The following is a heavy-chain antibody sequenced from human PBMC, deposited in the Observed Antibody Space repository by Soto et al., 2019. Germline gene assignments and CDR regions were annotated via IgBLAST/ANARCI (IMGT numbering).Heavy chain of an antibody. V-gene: IGHV3-30*18. CDR1: GFSFSSYV. CDR3: AKVAYRYSYGYFDY. CDR2: VSYDGSNK. Sequence: QVQLVESGGGVVQPGRSLRLSCAASGFSFSSYVMHWFRQAPGKGLECVAVVSYDGSNKYYADSVKGGFTISRDKSKNTLYLQMTSLRAEETAVYYCAKVAYRYSYGYFDYWGQGTLVTVSS. J-gene: IGHJ4*02. D-gene: IGHD5-18*01.